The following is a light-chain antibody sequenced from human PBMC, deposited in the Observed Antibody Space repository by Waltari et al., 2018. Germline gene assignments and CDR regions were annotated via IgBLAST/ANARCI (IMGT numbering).Light chain of an antibody. V-gene: IGKV3-15*01. J-gene: IGKJ1*01. CDR3: QQYNNWPWT. CDR1: QSVSNT. CDR2: GAS. Sequence: EVVMTQSPATLSVSPGESATLSCRASQSVSNTLAWYQHKPGQAPRVLIYGASTRATGIPVRFSGSGSVTEFTLTISSLQSEDFALYYCQQYNNWPWTFGQGTKVEIK.